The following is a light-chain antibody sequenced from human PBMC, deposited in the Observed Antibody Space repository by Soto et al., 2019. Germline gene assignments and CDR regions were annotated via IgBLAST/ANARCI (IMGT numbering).Light chain of an antibody. V-gene: IGLV1-44*01. CDR2: SNN. Sequence: QSVLTQPPSASGTPGQRGTISCSGSSSNIGSNTVNWYQQLPGTAPKLLSYSNNQRPSGVPDRFSGSKSGTSASLAISGLQSEDEADYYCAAWDDSLTGVVFGGGTKLTVL. J-gene: IGLJ2*01. CDR1: SSNIGSNT. CDR3: AAWDDSLTGVV.